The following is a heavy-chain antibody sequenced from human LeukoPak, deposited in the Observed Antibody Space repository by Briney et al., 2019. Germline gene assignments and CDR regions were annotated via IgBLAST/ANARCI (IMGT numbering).Heavy chain of an antibody. J-gene: IGHJ4*02. Sequence: GGSLRLSCAASGFTFSSYAMSWVRQAPGKGLEWVSLIYSGGSTYYADSVKGRFTISRDNSKNTLFLQMNSLRAEDTAVYYCARDLGYYDSTGYYTYWGQGTLVTVSS. V-gene: IGHV3-53*01. D-gene: IGHD3-22*01. CDR3: ARDLGYYDSTGYYTY. CDR1: GFTFSSYA. CDR2: IYSGGST.